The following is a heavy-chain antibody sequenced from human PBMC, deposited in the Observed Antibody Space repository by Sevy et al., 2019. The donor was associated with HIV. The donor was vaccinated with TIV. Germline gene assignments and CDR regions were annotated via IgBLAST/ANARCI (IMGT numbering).Heavy chain of an antibody. J-gene: IGHJ4*02. V-gene: IGHV4-38-2*02. CDR1: GFSISSDYY. D-gene: IGHD3-10*01. CDR3: ARDYYGSGSYYEFVY. Sequence: SETRSLTCTVSGFSISSDYYWGWIRQPPGKGLEWIGSIYDGGSTYYNPSLKSRVTISIDTSKNQFSLKLSSVTAADTAVYYCARDYYGSGSYYEFVYWGQGTLVTVSS. CDR2: IYDGGST.